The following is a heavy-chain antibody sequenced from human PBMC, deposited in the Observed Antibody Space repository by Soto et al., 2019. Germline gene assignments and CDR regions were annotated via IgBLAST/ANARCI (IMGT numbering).Heavy chain of an antibody. V-gene: IGHV3-33*01. J-gene: IGHJ6*02. CDR2: IWYDGSNK. CDR1: GFTFSGYG. D-gene: IGHD1-26*01. CDR3: PRGGSYYSRFNYYYDMDV. Sequence: QVQLVESGGGVVQPGRSLRLSCAASGFTFSGYGMHWVRQAPGKGLEWVAVIWYDGSNKYYADSVKGRFTISRDNSKNTLYLQINSLRAEDTAVYYCPRGGSYYSRFNYYYDMDVWGQGTTVTVS.